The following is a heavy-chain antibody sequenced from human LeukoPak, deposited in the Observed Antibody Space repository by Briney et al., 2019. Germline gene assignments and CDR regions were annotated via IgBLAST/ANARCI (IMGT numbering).Heavy chain of an antibody. Sequence: PGGSLRLSCVGSGFTFSSYAMSWVRQIPGKGLEWVSAISGSSSSTYYANSVKGRFTISRDSSKNTLHLQISSLRAEDTAAYYCARHPFGYCSGTSCPYYFDYWGQGTLVTVSS. CDR2: ISGSSSST. CDR1: GFTFSSYA. CDR3: ARHPFGYCSGTSCPYYFDY. V-gene: IGHV3-23*01. J-gene: IGHJ4*02. D-gene: IGHD2-2*01.